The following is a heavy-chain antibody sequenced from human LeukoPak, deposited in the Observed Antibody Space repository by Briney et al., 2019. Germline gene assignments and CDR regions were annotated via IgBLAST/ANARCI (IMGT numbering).Heavy chain of an antibody. J-gene: IGHJ6*02. CDR2: INQDGSDK. Sequence: GGSLRLSCAASGFTLSKSRMSWVRQAPGKGLESVANINQDGSDKYYVDSVIGLFTISKDNAKNSVYLQMNSLRPEDTAIYYCAWYGVTHGLDVWGQGTTGTVSS. D-gene: IGHD3-10*01. CDR1: GFTLSKSR. V-gene: IGHV3-7*01. CDR3: AWYGVTHGLDV.